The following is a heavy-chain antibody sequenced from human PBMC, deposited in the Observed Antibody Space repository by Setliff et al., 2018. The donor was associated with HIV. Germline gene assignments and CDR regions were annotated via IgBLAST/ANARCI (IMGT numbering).Heavy chain of an antibody. Sequence: SETLSLTCTVSGGSISSGSYYWSWIRQPAGKGLEWIGRIYTSGSTNYNPSLKSRVTISVDTSKNQFSLKLRSVTAADTAVYYCVRVPDYWGPGTLVTVSS. J-gene: IGHJ4*02. CDR1: GGSISSGSYY. V-gene: IGHV4-61*02. CDR3: VRVPDY. CDR2: IYTSGST.